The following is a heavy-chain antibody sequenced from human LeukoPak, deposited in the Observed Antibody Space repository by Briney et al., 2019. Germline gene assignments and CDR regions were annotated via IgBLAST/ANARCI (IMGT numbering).Heavy chain of an antibody. CDR3: ASPRVTPGAFDI. D-gene: IGHD4-23*01. Sequence: SGGSLRLSCAASGFTVSSNYMSWVRQAPGKGLEWVSVIYSGGRTYYADSVKGRFIISRDNSKNTLHLQMNSLRAEDTAVYYCASPRVTPGAFDIWGQGTMVTVSS. J-gene: IGHJ3*02. V-gene: IGHV3-53*01. CDR2: IYSGGRT. CDR1: GFTVSSNY.